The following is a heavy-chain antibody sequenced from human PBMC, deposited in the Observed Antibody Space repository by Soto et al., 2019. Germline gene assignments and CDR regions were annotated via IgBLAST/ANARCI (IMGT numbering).Heavy chain of an antibody. CDR1: GGSFSGYY. CDR3: ARGLNLAWYYDSSGYYYPLRY. Sequence: QVQLQQWGAGLLKPSETLSLTCAVYGGSFSGYYWSWIRQPPRKGLAWIGEINHSGSTNYNPSLKSRVTISVDTSKNQVALKLSSVTAADTAVYYCARGLNLAWYYDSSGYYYPLRYWGQGTLVTVSS. CDR2: INHSGST. V-gene: IGHV4-34*01. D-gene: IGHD3-22*01. J-gene: IGHJ4*02.